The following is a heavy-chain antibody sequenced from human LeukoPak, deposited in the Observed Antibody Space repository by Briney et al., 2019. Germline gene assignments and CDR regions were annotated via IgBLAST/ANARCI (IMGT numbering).Heavy chain of an antibody. CDR3: AIMPYDSSGYSQY. D-gene: IGHD3-22*01. Sequence: GGSLRLSCAASGFTFSSYSMNWVRQAPGKGLEWVSSISSSSSYIYYADSVRGRFTIPRDNAKNSLFLQMNSLRAGDTAVYYCAIMPYDSSGYSQYWGQGTLVTVSS. CDR2: ISSSSSYI. V-gene: IGHV3-21*01. J-gene: IGHJ4*02. CDR1: GFTFSSYS.